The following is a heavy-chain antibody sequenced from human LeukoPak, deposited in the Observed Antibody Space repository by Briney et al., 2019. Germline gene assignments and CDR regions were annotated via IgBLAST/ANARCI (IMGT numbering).Heavy chain of an antibody. CDR1: GFTFSSYA. Sequence: GGSLRLSCAASGFTFSSYAMGWVRQAPGKGLEWVSAISGSGGSTYYADSVKGRFTISRDNSKNTLYLQMNSLRAEDTAVYYCARSAADDFWSGYYRLSGYFDYWGQGTLVTVSS. J-gene: IGHJ4*02. CDR2: ISGSGGST. V-gene: IGHV3-23*01. CDR3: ARSAADDFWSGYYRLSGYFDY. D-gene: IGHD3-3*01.